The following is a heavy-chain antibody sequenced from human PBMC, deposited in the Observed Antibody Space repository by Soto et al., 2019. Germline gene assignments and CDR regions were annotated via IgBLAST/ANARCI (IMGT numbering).Heavy chain of an antibody. CDR2: SIPIFNTA. CDR3: ARRYCSGASCYTGMDGFGP. V-gene: IGHV1-69*01. D-gene: IGHD2-15*01. CDR1: GGTFITYG. Sequence: QVHLVQSGAEVKKPGSSVKVSCKASGGTFITYGISWVRQAPGQGLEWMGGSIPIFNTANYAQKFAGSVTITADESTSTAYVELRSLRSEDTAVYYCARRYCSGASCYTGMDGFGPWGQGTLVTVSS. J-gene: IGHJ5*02.